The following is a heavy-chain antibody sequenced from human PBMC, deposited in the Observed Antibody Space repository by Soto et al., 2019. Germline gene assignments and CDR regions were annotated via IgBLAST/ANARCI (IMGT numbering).Heavy chain of an antibody. CDR3: AKDLLSTWVRRGVNDAFDI. CDR2: ISYDGSNK. Sequence: QVQLVESGGGVVQPGRSLRLSCAASGFTFSSYGMHWVRQAPGKGLEWVAVISYDGSNKYYADSVKGRFTISRDNSKNTLYLQMNSLRAEDTAVYYCAKDLLSTWVRRGVNDAFDIWGQGTMVTVSS. D-gene: IGHD3-10*01. V-gene: IGHV3-30*18. CDR1: GFTFSSYG. J-gene: IGHJ3*02.